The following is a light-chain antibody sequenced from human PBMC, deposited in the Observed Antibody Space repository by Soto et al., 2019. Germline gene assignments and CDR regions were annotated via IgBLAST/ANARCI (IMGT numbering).Light chain of an antibody. V-gene: IGLV2-14*01. CDR2: EVS. CDR3: SSYTRSGYV. J-gene: IGLJ1*01. CDR1: SSDVGGYNY. Sequence: QSALTQPASVSGSPGQSITISCTGTSSDVGGYNYVSWYQQHPGKAPKLMIYEVSNRPSGVSNRFSGSKSGNTASLTISGLQAEDEADYYCSSYTRSGYVFGTGTKLTGL.